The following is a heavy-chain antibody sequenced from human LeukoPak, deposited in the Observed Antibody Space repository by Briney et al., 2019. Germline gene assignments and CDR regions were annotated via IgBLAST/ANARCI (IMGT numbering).Heavy chain of an antibody. V-gene: IGHV3-30*14. CDR2: ISYDGSNK. CDR1: GFTFSSYA. Sequence: GGSLRLSCAASGFTFSSYAMHWVRQAPGKGLEWVAVISYDGSNKYYADSVKGRFTISRDSSKNTLYLQMNSLRAEDTAVYYCARGRPGYYFDYWGQGTLVTVSS. J-gene: IGHJ4*02. CDR3: ARGRPGYYFDY. D-gene: IGHD2-15*01.